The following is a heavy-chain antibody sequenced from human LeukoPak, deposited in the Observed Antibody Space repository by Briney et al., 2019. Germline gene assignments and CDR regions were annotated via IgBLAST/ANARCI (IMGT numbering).Heavy chain of an antibody. CDR3: ARARYSSSPFDP. V-gene: IGHV3-21*01. J-gene: IGHJ5*02. Sequence: PGGSLRLSCAASGFIFSSYSMNWVRQAPGKGLEWVSFISSSSSYIYYADSVKGRFTISRDNAKNSLYLQMNSLRAEDTAVYYCARARYSSSPFDPWGQGTLVTVPS. D-gene: IGHD6-13*01. CDR2: ISSSSSYI. CDR1: GFIFSSYS.